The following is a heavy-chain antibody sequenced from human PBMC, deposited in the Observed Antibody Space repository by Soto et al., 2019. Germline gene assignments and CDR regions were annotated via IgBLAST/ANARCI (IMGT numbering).Heavy chain of an antibody. J-gene: IGHJ6*02. Sequence: GGSLRLSCAASGFTFSSYEMNWVRQAPGKGLEWVSYISSSGSTIYYADSVKGRFTISRDNAKNSLYLQMNSLRAEDTAVYYCARDQVAVAGRGMDVWGQGTTVTVSS. CDR2: ISSSGSTI. CDR3: ARDQVAVAGRGMDV. D-gene: IGHD6-19*01. CDR1: GFTFSSYE. V-gene: IGHV3-48*03.